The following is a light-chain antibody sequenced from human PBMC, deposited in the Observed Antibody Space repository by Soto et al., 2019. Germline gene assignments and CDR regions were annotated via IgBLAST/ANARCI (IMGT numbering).Light chain of an antibody. CDR3: SSYASSDVV. CDR2: EVS. Sequence: QSVLTQPPSASGSPGQSVTISCTGTSRDVGGYNYVSWYQQHPGKAPKLMIYEVSKRPSGVPDRFSGSKSGNTASLTVSGLQAEDEADYYCSSYASSDVVFGGGTKVTVL. CDR1: SRDVGGYNY. V-gene: IGLV2-8*01. J-gene: IGLJ2*01.